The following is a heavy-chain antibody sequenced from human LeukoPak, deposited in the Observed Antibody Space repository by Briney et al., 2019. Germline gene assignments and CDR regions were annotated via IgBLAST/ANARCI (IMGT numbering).Heavy chain of an antibody. V-gene: IGHV4-59*08. CDR1: GDSISSYY. J-gene: IGHJ5*02. Sequence: SETLSLTCTVSGDSISSYYWSWIRQPPGKGLEWIGYMHYSGSSNYDPSLKSRVTTSVDTSQNQFSLKLRSVTAADTAVYYCARRVTSNCFDPWGQGTLVTVTS. CDR3: ARRVTSNCFDP. D-gene: IGHD2-21*02. CDR2: MHYSGSS.